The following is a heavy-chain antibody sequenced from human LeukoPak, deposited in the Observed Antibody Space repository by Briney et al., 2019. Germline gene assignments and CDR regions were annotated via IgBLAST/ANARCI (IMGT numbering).Heavy chain of an antibody. CDR3: ASNYYDGSGGGAFDI. D-gene: IGHD3-22*01. CDR1: VGSLSSSSYY. J-gene: IGHJ3*02. Sequence: SETLSLTCTVSVGSLSSSSYYWGWIRQPPGKGLGWIGSIYYSGSTYYNASLKSRGTISVDTSKTQFSLKLSSVTAADTAVYYCASNYYDGSGGGAFDIWGQRTMVTVSS. CDR2: IYYSGST. V-gene: IGHV4-39*01.